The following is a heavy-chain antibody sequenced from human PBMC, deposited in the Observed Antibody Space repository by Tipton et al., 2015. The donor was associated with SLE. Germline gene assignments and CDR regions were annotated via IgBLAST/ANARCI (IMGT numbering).Heavy chain of an antibody. CDR1: GGSISSYY. V-gene: IGHV4-59*08. D-gene: IGHD3-3*01. CDR3: ARQGGEWLFYFYGMDV. Sequence: TLSLTCTVSGGSISSYYWSWIRQPPGKGLEWIGYIYYRGSTNYNPSLKSRLTISVDTSKNQFSLKLSSVTAADTAVYYCARQGGEWLFYFYGMDVWGQGTTVSVSS. CDR2: IYYRGST. J-gene: IGHJ6*02.